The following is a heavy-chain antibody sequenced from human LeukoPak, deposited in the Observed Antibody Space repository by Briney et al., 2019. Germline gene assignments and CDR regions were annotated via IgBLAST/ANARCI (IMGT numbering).Heavy chain of an antibody. V-gene: IGHV4-59*01. CDR3: ARGRIAAAGSTYYYYYYYMDV. Sequence: SETLSLTCTVSGGSISSYYWSWIRQPPGKGLEWIGYIYYSGSTNYNPSLKSRVTISVETSKNQFSLKLSSVTAADTAVYYCARGRIAAAGSTYYYYYYYMDVWGKGTTVTVSS. CDR2: IYYSGST. CDR1: GGSISSYY. J-gene: IGHJ6*03. D-gene: IGHD6-13*01.